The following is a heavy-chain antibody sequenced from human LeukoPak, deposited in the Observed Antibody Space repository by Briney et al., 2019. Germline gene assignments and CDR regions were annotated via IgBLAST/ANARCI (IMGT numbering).Heavy chain of an antibody. D-gene: IGHD3-22*01. V-gene: IGHV3-48*01. J-gene: IGHJ4*02. Sequence: GGSLRLSCAASGFTFSSYSMNWVRQAPGKGLEWVSYISSSSSTIYYADSVKGRFTISRDNAKNSLYLQMNSLRAEDTAVYYCARIPESTYYYDSSGYYFLYWGQGTLVTVSS. CDR1: GFTFSSYS. CDR3: ARIPESTYYYDSSGYYFLY. CDR2: ISSSSSTI.